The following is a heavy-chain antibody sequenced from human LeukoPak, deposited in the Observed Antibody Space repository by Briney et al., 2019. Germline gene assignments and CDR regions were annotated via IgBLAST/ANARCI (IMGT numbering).Heavy chain of an antibody. Sequence: SETLSLTCSVSDDSITMYYWTWLRQPPGKGLEWIGYVDHTGSTNFNPSLNGRVSISRDTTNNLFSLRLRSVTAADTAVYFCARPGLYSGYDPFDPWGQGTLVTVSS. CDR3: ARPGLYSGYDPFDP. CDR1: DDSITMYY. D-gene: IGHD5-12*01. V-gene: IGHV4-59*01. CDR2: VDHTGST. J-gene: IGHJ5*02.